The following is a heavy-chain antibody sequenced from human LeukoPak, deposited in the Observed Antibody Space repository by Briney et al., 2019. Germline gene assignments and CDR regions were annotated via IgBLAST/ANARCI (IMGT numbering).Heavy chain of an antibody. D-gene: IGHD2-15*01. CDR1: GFTFSSYW. Sequence: PGGSLRLSCAASGFTFSSYWMSWVRQAPGKGLEWVANIKQDGSEKYYVDSVKGRFTISRDNSKNTLYLQMNSLRAEDTAVYYCAKVALGGGYYYMDVWGKGATVTVSS. J-gene: IGHJ6*03. V-gene: IGHV3-7*03. CDR3: AKVALGGGYYYMDV. CDR2: IKQDGSEK.